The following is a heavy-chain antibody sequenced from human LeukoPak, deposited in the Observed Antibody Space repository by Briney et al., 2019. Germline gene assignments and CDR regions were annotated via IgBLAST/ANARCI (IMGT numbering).Heavy chain of an antibody. V-gene: IGHV4-39*07. CDR2: IYYSGST. J-gene: IGHJ4*02. CDR1: GGSTSSSSYY. CDR3: ARDREAAAPFDY. D-gene: IGHD6-13*01. Sequence: SETLSLTCTVSGGSTSSSSYYWGWIRQPPGKGLEWIGSIYYSGSTYYNPSLKSRVTISVDTSKNQFSLKLSSVTAADTAVYYCARDREAAAPFDYWGQGTLVTVSS.